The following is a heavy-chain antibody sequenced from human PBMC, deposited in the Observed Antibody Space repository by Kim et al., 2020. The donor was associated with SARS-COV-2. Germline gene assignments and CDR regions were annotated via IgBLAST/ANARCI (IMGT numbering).Heavy chain of an antibody. Sequence: ASVKVSCKASGYTFTSYAMNWVRQAPGQGFEWMGWMNTNTGNPTYAQGFTGRFVISLDTSVSTAYMQLSSLRVEDTAVYYCARGSRYYYVLGSSNWFDLW. CDR1: GYTFTSYA. J-gene: IGHJ5*02. V-gene: IGHV7-4-1*02. D-gene: IGHD3-10*01. CDR3: ARGSRYYYVLGSSNWFDL. CDR2: MNTNTGNP.